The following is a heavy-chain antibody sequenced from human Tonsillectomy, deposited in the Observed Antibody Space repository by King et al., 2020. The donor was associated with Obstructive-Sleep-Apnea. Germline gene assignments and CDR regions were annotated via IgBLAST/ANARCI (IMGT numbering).Heavy chain of an antibody. J-gene: IGHJ3*01. Sequence: VQLVESGGGLLQPGGSLRLSCAASGLSFSSYAMSWVRQAPGKGLEWVSAISGSGGSTYYADSVKGRFTISRDNSKNTLYLQMNSLRAEDTAVFYCAKDWGSVTNNPHAFDLWGQGKMVTVSS. CDR3: AKDWGSVTNNPHAFDL. CDR2: ISGSGGST. D-gene: IGHD4-17*01. CDR1: GLSFSSYA. V-gene: IGHV3-23*04.